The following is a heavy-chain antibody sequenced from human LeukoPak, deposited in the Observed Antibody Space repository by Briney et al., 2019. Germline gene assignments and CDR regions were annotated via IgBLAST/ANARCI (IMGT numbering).Heavy chain of an antibody. J-gene: IGHJ6*02. CDR3: ARDPGYSSGWYLGGYYYYYGMDV. V-gene: IGHV1-18*01. Sequence: ASVKVSCKASGYTFTSYGISWVRQAPGQGLEWMGWISAYNGNTNYAQKLQGRVTMTTDTSTSTAYVELRSLRSDDTAVYYCARDPGYSSGWYLGGYYYYYGMDVWGQGTTVTVSS. CDR1: GYTFTSYG. D-gene: IGHD6-19*01. CDR2: ISAYNGNT.